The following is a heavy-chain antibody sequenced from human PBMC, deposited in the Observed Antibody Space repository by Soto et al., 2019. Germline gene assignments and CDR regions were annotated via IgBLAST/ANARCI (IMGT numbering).Heavy chain of an antibody. Sequence: SETLSLTCAVSGGSISSGGYSWSWIRQPPGKGLEWIGYMYHSGSIQYNPSLKSRVTISVDTSTSTIYMDLNSLTSEDTAVYYCALKVVTYFDNWGQGTLVTVSS. J-gene: IGHJ4*02. D-gene: IGHD3-22*01. CDR1: GGSISSGGYS. V-gene: IGHV4-30-2*02. CDR3: ALKVVTYFDN. CDR2: MYHSGSI.